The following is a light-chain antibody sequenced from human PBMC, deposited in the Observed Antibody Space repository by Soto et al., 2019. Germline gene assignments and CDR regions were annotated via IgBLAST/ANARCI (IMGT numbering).Light chain of an antibody. Sequence: DIQMTQSPSTLSVSVGDRVTITCRASQTISSWLAWYQQKPGKAPKLLIYKASTLNSGVPSRFSGSGSGTEFTLTISSLQPDDFATYYCQQYNSYSEAFGQGTKVELK. CDR3: QQYNSYSEA. CDR1: QTISSW. V-gene: IGKV1-5*03. J-gene: IGKJ1*01. CDR2: KAS.